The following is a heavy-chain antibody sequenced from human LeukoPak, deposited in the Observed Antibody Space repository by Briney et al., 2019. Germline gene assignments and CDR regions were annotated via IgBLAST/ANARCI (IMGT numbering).Heavy chain of an antibody. J-gene: IGHJ4*02. CDR1: GGSFSGYY. CDR3: ARDFPDPYFFDY. CDR2: IYQSGST. D-gene: IGHD2/OR15-2a*01. V-gene: IGHV4-38-2*02. Sequence: SETLSLTCAVCGGSFSGYYWGWIRQPPGKGLEWIGSIYQSGSTYYNPSLKSRVTISVDTSKNQFSLKLSSVTAADTAVYYCARDFPDPYFFDYWGQGTLVTVSS.